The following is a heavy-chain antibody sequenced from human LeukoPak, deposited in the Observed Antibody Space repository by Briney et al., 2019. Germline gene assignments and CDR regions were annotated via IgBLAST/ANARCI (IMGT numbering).Heavy chain of an antibody. D-gene: IGHD3-22*01. CDR2: ISAYNGNT. CDR1: GYTFTSYG. CDR3: ARDSSPYYYDSSGLDP. J-gene: IGHJ5*02. V-gene: IGHV1-18*01. Sequence: ASVKVSCKASGYTFTSYGISWVRQAPGQGLEWMGWISAYNGNTNYAQKLQGRVTMTTDTSTSTAYMELRSLRSDDTAVYYCARDSSPYYYDSSGLDPWGQGTLVTVPS.